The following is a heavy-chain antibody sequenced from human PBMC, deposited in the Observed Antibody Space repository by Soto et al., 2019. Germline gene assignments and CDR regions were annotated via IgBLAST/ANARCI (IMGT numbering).Heavy chain of an antibody. CDR3: ARIEGKSGSGSYYYYYYYGMDV. D-gene: IGHD3-10*01. Sequence: GESLRLSCAASGFTFSSYGMHLVRQAPGKGLEWVAVIWYDGSNKYYADSVKGRFTISRDNSKNTLYLQMNSLRAEDTAVYYCARIEGKSGSGSYYYYYYYGMDVLGQGTTVTVSS. V-gene: IGHV3-33*01. CDR2: IWYDGSNK. J-gene: IGHJ6*02. CDR1: GFTFSSYG.